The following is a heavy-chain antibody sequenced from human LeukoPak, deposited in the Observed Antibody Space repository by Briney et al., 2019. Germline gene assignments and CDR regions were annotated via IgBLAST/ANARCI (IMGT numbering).Heavy chain of an antibody. CDR3: AKDGYTTRWYNYFDY. CDR2: ISGNGGST. Sequence: GGSLRLSCAASGFTFSDYAMSWVRQAPGKGLELVSTISGNGGSTYDADSVKGRLTISRDNSKNTLYLQMNSLRVDDTAVYYCAKDGYTTRWYNYFDYWGRGTLLTVSS. D-gene: IGHD6-13*01. V-gene: IGHV3-23*01. CDR1: GFTFSDYA. J-gene: IGHJ4*02.